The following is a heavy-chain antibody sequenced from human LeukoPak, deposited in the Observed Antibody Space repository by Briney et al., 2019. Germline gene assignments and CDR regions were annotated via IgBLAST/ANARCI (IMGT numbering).Heavy chain of an antibody. CDR1: GFTFSSYW. D-gene: IGHD5-24*01. V-gene: IGHV3-7*01. CDR3: ARDPGWLQFRGEDYFDY. J-gene: IGHJ4*02. Sequence: GGSLRLSCAASGFTFSSYWISWVRQAPGKGLEWVANIKQDGSEKYYVDSVKGRFTISRDNAKNSLYLQMNSLRAEDTAVYYCARDPGWLQFRGEDYFDYWGQGTLVTVSS. CDR2: IKQDGSEK.